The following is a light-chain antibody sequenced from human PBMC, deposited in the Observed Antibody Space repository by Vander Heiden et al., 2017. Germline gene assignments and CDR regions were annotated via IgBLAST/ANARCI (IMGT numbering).Light chain of an antibody. CDR3: QQYYSTPWT. CDR1: QSVLYSSNSLNY. Sequence: DIVMTQSPDSLAVSLGERATINCKSSQSVLYSSNSLNYLAWYQQKPGQPPKLLIYWASTRESGVPDRFSGSGSGTDFTLTISSLQAEDVAVYYCQQYYSTPWTFGQGTKVDIK. CDR2: WAS. V-gene: IGKV4-1*01. J-gene: IGKJ1*01.